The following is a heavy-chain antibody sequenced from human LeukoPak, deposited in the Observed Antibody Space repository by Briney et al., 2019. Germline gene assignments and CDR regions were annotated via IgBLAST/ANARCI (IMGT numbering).Heavy chain of an antibody. CDR2: IKRKTDGGTT. CDR1: GFTFSSYA. J-gene: IGHJ6*02. V-gene: IGHV3-15*01. CDR3: NTGAKGYAMDV. Sequence: GGSLRLSCAASGFTFSSYAVHWVRQAPGKGLEWVGRIKRKTDGGTTEYAAPVKGRVTISRDDSKNTLYLQMDSLKTEDTAVYYRNTGAKGYAMDVWGQGTTVTVSS.